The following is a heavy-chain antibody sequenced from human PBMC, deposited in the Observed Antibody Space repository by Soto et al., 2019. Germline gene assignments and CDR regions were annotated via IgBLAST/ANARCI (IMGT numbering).Heavy chain of an antibody. D-gene: IGHD1-26*01. CDR2: INPSSGGT. J-gene: IGHJ3*02. Sequence: ASVKVSCKASGYTFTGYYMHWVRQAPGQGLEWMGWINPSSGGTNYAQKFQGWVTMTRDTSISTAYMELSRLRSDDTAVYYCARAGVGATSAFDIWGQGTMVTVSS. CDR1: GYTFTGYY. CDR3: ARAGVGATSAFDI. V-gene: IGHV1-2*04.